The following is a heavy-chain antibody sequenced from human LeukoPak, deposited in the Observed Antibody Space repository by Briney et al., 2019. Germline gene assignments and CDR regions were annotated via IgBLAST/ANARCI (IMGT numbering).Heavy chain of an antibody. CDR3: ARDQSLGGITIFGVVIGPMDV. CDR1: GYTFTSYY. J-gene: IGHJ6*04. V-gene: IGHV1-46*01. Sequence: ASVKVSCKASGYTFTSYYMHWVRQAPGQGLEWRGIINPSGGSTSYAQKFQGRVTMTRDMSTSTVYMELSSLRSEDTAVYYCARDQSLGGITIFGVVIGPMDVWGKGTTVTVSS. D-gene: IGHD3-3*01. CDR2: INPSGGST.